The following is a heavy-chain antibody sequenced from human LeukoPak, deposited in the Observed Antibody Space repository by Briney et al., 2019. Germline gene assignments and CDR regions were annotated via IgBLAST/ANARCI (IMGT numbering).Heavy chain of an antibody. CDR1: GYTFTGDY. CDR2: INPNTGGT. V-gene: IGHV1-2*02. CDR3: AETSDSSGYSLNY. D-gene: IGHD3-22*01. J-gene: IGHJ4*02. Sequence: ASVKVSCKASGYTFTGDYMYWVRQAPGQGLEWMGWINPNTGGTKYAERFQDRATMTRDTSISTAYMDLSSLRSDDTAVYYCAETSDSSGYSLNYWGQGTLVTVSS.